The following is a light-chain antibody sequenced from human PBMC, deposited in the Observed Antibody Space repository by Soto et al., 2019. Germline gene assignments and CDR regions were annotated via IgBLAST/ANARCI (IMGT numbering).Light chain of an antibody. CDR2: GAS. CDR1: HGISVY. Sequence: DFQMTQSPSSLSASVGDRVTITCRASHGISVYLAWYQQKPGKGPELLIYGASILQSGVPSRFTGSGSGTEFTLTISSLQPEDVATYYCQKYNRAPPWTFGQGTKVEIK. J-gene: IGKJ1*01. CDR3: QKYNRAPPWT. V-gene: IGKV1-27*01.